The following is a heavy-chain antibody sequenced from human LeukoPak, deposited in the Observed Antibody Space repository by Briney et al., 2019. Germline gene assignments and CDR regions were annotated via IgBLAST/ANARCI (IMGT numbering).Heavy chain of an antibody. CDR3: ARVLGGYSYGSDY. CDR1: AFTFSSYS. CDR2: ISSSSTYI. V-gene: IGHV3-21*01. D-gene: IGHD5-18*01. Sequence: GGSLILSCAASAFTFSSYSMNWVRQAPGKGLEWVSSISSSSTYIYYADSVKGRFTISRDNAKTSLYLQMNSLRAEETAVYYCARVLGGYSYGSDYWGQGTLVTVSS. J-gene: IGHJ4*02.